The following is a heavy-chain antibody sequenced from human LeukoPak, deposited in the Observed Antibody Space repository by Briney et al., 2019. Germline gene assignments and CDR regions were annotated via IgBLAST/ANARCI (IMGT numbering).Heavy chain of an antibody. Sequence: SGGSLRLSCAASGFTVSSNYMSWVRQAPGKGLEWVSAIYSGGSTYYADSVKGRFTISRDNSKNTLYLQMNSLRAEDTAVYYCAREGMDAFDIWGQGTMVTVSS. V-gene: IGHV3-66*02. CDR1: GFTVSSNY. CDR3: AREGMDAFDI. CDR2: IYSGGST. J-gene: IGHJ3*02. D-gene: IGHD6-13*01.